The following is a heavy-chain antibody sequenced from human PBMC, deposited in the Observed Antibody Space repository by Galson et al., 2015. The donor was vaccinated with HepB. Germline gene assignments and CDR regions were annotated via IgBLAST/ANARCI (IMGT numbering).Heavy chain of an antibody. CDR1: GFTFSSYA. CDR3: AKHPRYCSSTSCSLFDP. V-gene: IGHV3-23*01. CDR2: ISGSGGST. J-gene: IGHJ5*02. Sequence: SLRLSCAASGFTFSSYAMSWVRQAPGKGLEWVSAISGSGGSTYYADSVKGRFTISRDNSKNTLYLQMNSLRAEDTAVYYCAKHPRYCSSTSCSLFDPWGQGTLVTVSS. D-gene: IGHD2-2*01.